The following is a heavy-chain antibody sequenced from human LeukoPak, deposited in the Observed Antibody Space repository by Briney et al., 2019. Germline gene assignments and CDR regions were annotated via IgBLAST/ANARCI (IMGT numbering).Heavy chain of an antibody. CDR2: IYHSGST. V-gene: IGHV4-34*01. D-gene: IGHD2/OR15-2a*01. CDR1: GGSFSGYY. CDR3: ARGRESYLDFDY. Sequence: SETLSLTCAAYGGSFSGYYWSWIRQPPGKGLEWIGYIYHSGSTYYNPSLKSRVTISVDRSKNQFSLKLSSVTAADTAVYYCARGRESYLDFDYWGQGTLVTVSS. J-gene: IGHJ4*02.